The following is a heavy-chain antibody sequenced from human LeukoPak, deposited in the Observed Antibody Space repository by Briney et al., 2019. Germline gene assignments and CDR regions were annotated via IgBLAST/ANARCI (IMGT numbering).Heavy chain of an antibody. CDR2: ISGSGGST. J-gene: IGHJ4*02. V-gene: IGHV3-23*01. Sequence: GGSLRLSCAASGFTFSSYAMSWVRQAPGKGLEWVSAISGSGGSTYYADSVKGRFTISRDNSKNTLYLQMNSLRAEDTAVYYCAKGISGSYKRPHFDYWGQGTLVTVSS. CDR3: AKGISGSYKRPHFDY. CDR1: GFTFSSYA. D-gene: IGHD1-26*01.